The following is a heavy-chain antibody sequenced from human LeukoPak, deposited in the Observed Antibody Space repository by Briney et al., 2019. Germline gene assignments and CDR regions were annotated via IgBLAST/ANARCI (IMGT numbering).Heavy chain of an antibody. CDR1: GGSFSGYY. V-gene: IGHV4-34*01. D-gene: IGHD3-3*01. CDR3: ARARSAWFDP. J-gene: IGHJ5*02. Sequence: SETLSLTCAVYGGSFSGYYWSWIRQPPGKGLEWIGEINHSGSTNYNPSLKSRVTISVYTSNIQFSLKLSSVTAADTAVYYCARARSAWFDPWGQGTLVTVSS. CDR2: INHSGST.